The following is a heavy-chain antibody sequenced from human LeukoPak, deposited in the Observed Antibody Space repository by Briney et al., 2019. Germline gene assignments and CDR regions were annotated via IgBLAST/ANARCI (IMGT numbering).Heavy chain of an antibody. V-gene: IGHV3-7*01. CDR2: IKQDGSEK. J-gene: IGHJ4*02. CDR1: GFTFSSYW. D-gene: IGHD1-26*01. CDR3: ARAVSGATGHPPHFDY. Sequence: PGGSLRLSCAASGFTFSSYWMSWVRQAPGKGLEWVANIKQDGSEKYYVDSVKGRFTISRDNAKNSLYLQMNSLRAEDTAVYYCARAVSGATGHPPHFDYWGQGTLVTVSS.